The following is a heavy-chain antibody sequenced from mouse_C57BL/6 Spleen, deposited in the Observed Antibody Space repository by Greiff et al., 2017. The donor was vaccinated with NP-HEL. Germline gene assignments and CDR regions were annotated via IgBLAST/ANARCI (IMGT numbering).Heavy chain of an antibody. Sequence: EVHLVESGGGLVKPGGSLKLSCAASGFTFSSYAMSWVRQTPEKRLEWVATISDGGSYTYYPDNVKGRFTISRANAKNNLYLQMRHLKSEDTAMYYCAREGGGSTYDYAMDYWGKGTTVTVSS. CDR2: ISDGGSYT. J-gene: IGHJ4*01. CDR3: AREGGGSTYDYAMDY. CDR1: GFTFSSYA. D-gene: IGHD1-1*01. V-gene: IGHV5-4*01.